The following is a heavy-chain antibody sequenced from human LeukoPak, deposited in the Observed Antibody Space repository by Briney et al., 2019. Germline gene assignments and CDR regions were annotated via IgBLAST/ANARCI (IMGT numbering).Heavy chain of an antibody. CDR2: IYYSGST. J-gene: IGHJ3*02. CDR1: GGSISSYY. Sequence: PSETLSLTCTVSGGSISSYYWSWIRQPPGKGLEWIGYIYYSGSTNYNPSLKSRVTISVDTSKNQFSLKLSSVAAADTAVYYCARGGGNRAFDIWGQGTMVTVSS. V-gene: IGHV4-59*12. D-gene: IGHD4-23*01. CDR3: ARGGGNRAFDI.